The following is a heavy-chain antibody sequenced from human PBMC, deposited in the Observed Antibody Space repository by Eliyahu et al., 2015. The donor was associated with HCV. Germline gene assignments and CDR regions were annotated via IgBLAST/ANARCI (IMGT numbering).Heavy chain of an antibody. V-gene: IGHV4-34*01. CDR3: ARVQGGDSSRGARAPWYFDL. CDR2: INHSGST. Sequence: QVQLQQWGAGLLKPSETLSXTCAVYGXSFSGYYXSWIRQPPGKGLEWIGEINHSGSTNYNPSLKSRVTISVDTSKNQFSLKLSSVTAADTAVYYCARVQGGDSSRGARAPWYFDLWGRGTLVTVSS. D-gene: IGHD2-21*02. CDR1: GXSFSGYY. J-gene: IGHJ2*01.